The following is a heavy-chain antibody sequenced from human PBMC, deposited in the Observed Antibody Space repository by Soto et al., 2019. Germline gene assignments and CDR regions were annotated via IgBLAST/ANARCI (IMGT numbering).Heavy chain of an antibody. CDR2: IDSGGST. CDR1: GFTVSSNY. D-gene: IGHD5-12*01. V-gene: IGHV3-53*04. J-gene: IGHJ3*02. Sequence: EVQLVESGGGLVQPGGSLRLSCSASGFTVSSNYMSWVRQAPGKGLEWVSVIDSGGSTYYADSVKGRFTFSGLNSKNTLFVQMVSLSAEDTAVYYCARGSGYDGDCLGAFVIWGQGTMVTVSS. CDR3: ARGSGYDGDCLGAFVI.